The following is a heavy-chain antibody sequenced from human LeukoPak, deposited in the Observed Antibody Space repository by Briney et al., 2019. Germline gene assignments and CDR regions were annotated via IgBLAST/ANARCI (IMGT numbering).Heavy chain of an antibody. V-gene: IGHV3-21*04. Sequence: GGSLRLSCAASGFTFSSYWMNWARQAPGKGLEWVSAISGSGGSTYYADSVKGRFTISRDNAKNSLYLQMNSLRAEDTAVYYCARKRYYLDYWGQGTLVTVSS. CDR2: ISGSGGST. CDR3: ARKRYYLDY. J-gene: IGHJ4*02. CDR1: GFTFSSYW.